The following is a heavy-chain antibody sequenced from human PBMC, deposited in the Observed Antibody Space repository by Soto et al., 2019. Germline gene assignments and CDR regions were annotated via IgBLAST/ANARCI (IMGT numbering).Heavy chain of an antibody. Sequence: QVQLVQSGAEVKKPGASVKVSCKTSGYTFTNDDINWVRQAAGQGLEWIVWMSPNSGNTGYAQKFQGRVTLTRDTSISTADMELSSLRSADTAVYYCARGMSDGFGEVSWGQGTLVTVSS. CDR2: MSPNSGNT. CDR1: GYTFTNDD. V-gene: IGHV1-8*02. CDR3: ARGMSDGFGEVS. D-gene: IGHD3-10*01. J-gene: IGHJ5*02.